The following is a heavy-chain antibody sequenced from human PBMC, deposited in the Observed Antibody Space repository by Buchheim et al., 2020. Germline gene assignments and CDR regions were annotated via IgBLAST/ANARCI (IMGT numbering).Heavy chain of an antibody. D-gene: IGHD4-11*01. CDR2: LYHSGST. CDR1: GGSISSGGYS. Sequence: QLQLQESGSGLVKPSQTLSLTCAVSGGSISSGGYSWSWIRQPPGKGLEWIGYLYHSGSTYYNPSLKSRLTISVDRSTNQFSLKLSSVTTADTAVYYCARAVFKMRLQVLQEFDYWGQGTL. J-gene: IGHJ4*02. CDR3: ARAVFKMRLQVLQEFDY. V-gene: IGHV4-30-2*01.